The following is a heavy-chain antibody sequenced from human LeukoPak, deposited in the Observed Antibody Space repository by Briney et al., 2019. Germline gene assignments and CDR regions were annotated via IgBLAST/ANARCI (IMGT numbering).Heavy chain of an antibody. CDR3: ARGYVQLWSVY. V-gene: IGHV1-46*01. CDR1: GYTFTSYY. Sequence: ASVKVSCKASGYTFTSYYMHWVRQAPGQGLAWMGIINPSSGSTNYAQKFQGRVTMTRYMSTSTVYMELSSMRAEDTAVYYCARGYVQLWSVYWGQGTLVTVSS. CDR2: INPSSGST. D-gene: IGHD5-18*01. J-gene: IGHJ4*02.